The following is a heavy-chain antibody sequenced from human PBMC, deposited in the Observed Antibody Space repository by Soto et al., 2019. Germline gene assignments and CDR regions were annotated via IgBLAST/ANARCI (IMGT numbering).Heavy chain of an antibody. CDR1: GYTFTTYS. J-gene: IGHJ4*02. CDR3: ARGGPYGDYFPGFFDY. Sequence: QVQLVQSGAEVKKPGASVKVSCKASGYTFTTYSISWVRQAPGQGLEWMGWISAYTGNTYYAQSLQDRVTMPTDTSTNTAYMELRSLRSDDTAVYFCARGGPYGDYFPGFFDYWGQGILLTVSS. V-gene: IGHV1-18*01. D-gene: IGHD4-17*01. CDR2: ISAYTGNT.